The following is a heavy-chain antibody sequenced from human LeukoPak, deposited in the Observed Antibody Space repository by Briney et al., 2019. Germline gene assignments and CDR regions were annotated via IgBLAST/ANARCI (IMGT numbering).Heavy chain of an antibody. J-gene: IGHJ4*02. D-gene: IGHD2-2*01. CDR3: ARLGYCSSASCGPLDY. CDR2: INHSGST. Sequence: PSENLSLTCAVYGVSFSGYYWSWIRQPPGKGLEWIGEINHSGSTNYNPSLKSRVTISVDTSKNHFSLKLNSVTAADTALYYCARLGYCSSASCGPLDYWGQGTLVTVSS. CDR1: GVSFSGYY. V-gene: IGHV4-34*01.